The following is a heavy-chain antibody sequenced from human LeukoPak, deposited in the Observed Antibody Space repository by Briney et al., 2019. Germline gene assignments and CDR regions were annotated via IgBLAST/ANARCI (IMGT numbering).Heavy chain of an antibody. CDR3: ARDSYDYVWGSHYFDY. V-gene: IGHV3-30*03. D-gene: IGHD3-16*01. Sequence: GGSLRLSCAASGFTFSSYGMHWVRQAPGKGLEWVAVISYDGSNKYYADSVKGRFTISRDNSKNTLYLQMNSLRAEDTAVYYCARDSYDYVWGSHYFDYWGQGTLVTVSS. CDR2: ISYDGSNK. CDR1: GFTFSSYG. J-gene: IGHJ4*02.